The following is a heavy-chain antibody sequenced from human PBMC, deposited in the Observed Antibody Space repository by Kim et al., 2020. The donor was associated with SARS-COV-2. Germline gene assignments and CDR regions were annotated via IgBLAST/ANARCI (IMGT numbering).Heavy chain of an antibody. J-gene: IGHJ4*02. V-gene: IGHV1-8*01. CDR2: MNPNSGNT. Sequence: ASVKVSYKASGYTFTSYDINWVRQATGQGLEWMGWMNPNSGNTGYAQKFQGRVTMTRNTSISTAYMELSSLRSEDTAVYYCARGGIAAAGPREDYWGQGTLVTVSS. CDR1: GYTFTSYD. CDR3: ARGGIAAAGPREDY. D-gene: IGHD6-13*01.